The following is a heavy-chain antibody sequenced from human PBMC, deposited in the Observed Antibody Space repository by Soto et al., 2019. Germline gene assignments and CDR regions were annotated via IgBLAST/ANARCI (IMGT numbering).Heavy chain of an antibody. Sequence: GASVKVSCKASGYTFTSYAMHWVRQAPGQRLEWMGWINAGNGNTKYSQKFQGRVTITRDTSASTAYMELSSLRSEDTAVYYCARSPIVVVPAASNWFDPWGQGTLVTVSS. CDR1: GYTFTSYA. CDR2: INAGNGNT. J-gene: IGHJ5*02. V-gene: IGHV1-3*01. CDR3: ARSPIVVVPAASNWFDP. D-gene: IGHD2-2*01.